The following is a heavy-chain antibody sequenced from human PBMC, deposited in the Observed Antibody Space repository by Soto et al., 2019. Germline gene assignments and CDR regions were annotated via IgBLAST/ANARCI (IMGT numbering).Heavy chain of an antibody. D-gene: IGHD6-6*01. CDR1: GGTFSSYA. Sequence: QVQLVQSGAEVKKPGSSVKVSCKASGGTFSSYAISWVRQAPGQGLEWMGGIIPIFGTANYAPKFQGRVTITADESTSTAYMELSSLRSEDTAVYYYARGVEARPRAEYFQHWSQRTLVTVSS. J-gene: IGHJ1*01. V-gene: IGHV1-69*01. CDR3: ARGVEARPRAEYFQH. CDR2: IIPIFGTA.